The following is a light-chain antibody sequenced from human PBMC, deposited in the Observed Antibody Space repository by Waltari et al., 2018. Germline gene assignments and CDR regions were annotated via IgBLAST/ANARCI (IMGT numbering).Light chain of an antibody. V-gene: IGLV2-8*01. Sequence: QSALTQSPSASGSPGQSVTISCTGTSSDVGGFGYVSRYQQHPGKVPRLMIYEVSKRPSGVPERCSGSKSGNTASLTVSGLQVEDEADYYCSSFAGSSQMLFGGGTKLTVL. CDR1: SSDVGGFGY. J-gene: IGLJ2*01. CDR2: EVS. CDR3: SSFAGSSQML.